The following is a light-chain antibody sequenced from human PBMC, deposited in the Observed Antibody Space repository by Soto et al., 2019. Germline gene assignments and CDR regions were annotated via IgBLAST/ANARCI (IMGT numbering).Light chain of an antibody. Sequence: DIQMTQSPSTLSASVGDRVTITCRASQSINNWLGWSQLKPGKAPKLLIQKASSLESGVPSRFSGSGSGTEFTLSISSLQPDDFATYYCQQYNSLPYTFGQGTKLEIK. CDR1: QSINNW. J-gene: IGKJ2*01. CDR2: KAS. CDR3: QQYNSLPYT. V-gene: IGKV1-5*03.